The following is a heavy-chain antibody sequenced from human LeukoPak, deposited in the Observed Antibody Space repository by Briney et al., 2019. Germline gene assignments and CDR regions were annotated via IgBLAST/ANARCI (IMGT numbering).Heavy chain of an antibody. D-gene: IGHD6-19*01. CDR2: ISYDGSNK. V-gene: IGHV3-30*18. CDR1: GFTFSSYG. CDR3: AKDWFRRAVAGSYFDY. J-gene: IGHJ4*02. Sequence: GGSLRLSCAASGFTFSSYGMHWVRQAPGKVLEWVAVISYDGSNKYYADSVKGRFTISRDNSKNTLYLQMNSLRAEDTAVYYCAKDWFRRAVAGSYFDYWGQGTLVTVSS.